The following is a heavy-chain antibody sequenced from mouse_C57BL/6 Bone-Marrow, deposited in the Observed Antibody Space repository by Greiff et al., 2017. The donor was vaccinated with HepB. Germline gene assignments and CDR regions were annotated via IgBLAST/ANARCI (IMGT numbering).Heavy chain of an antibody. D-gene: IGHD1-1*01. V-gene: IGHV1-69*01. CDR3: ARRRYYGSRGYFDY. J-gene: IGHJ2*01. CDR1: GYTFTSYW. Sequence: QVQLQQPGAELVMPGASVKLSCKASGYTFTSYWMHWVKQRPGQGLEWIGEIDPSDSYTNYNQKFKGKSTLTVDKSSSTAYMQLSSLTSEDSAVYDCARRRYYGSRGYFDYWGQGTTLTVSS. CDR2: IDPSDSYT.